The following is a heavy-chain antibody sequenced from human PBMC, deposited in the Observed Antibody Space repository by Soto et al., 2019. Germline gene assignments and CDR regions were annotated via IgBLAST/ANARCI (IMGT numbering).Heavy chain of an antibody. J-gene: IGHJ4*02. CDR3: ARDRGPNTPDY. V-gene: IGHV3-7*01. Sequence: GGSLRLSCAGSGFPFNNYAINWVRQGPGKGLEWVAYMNQDGSQIYYVDSLRGRFTISXXXAXXSXXLXKNXXRVXDTAVYYCARDRGPNTPDYWGQGTLVTVSS. CDR2: MNQDGSQI. D-gene: IGHD2-2*02. CDR1: GFPFNNYA.